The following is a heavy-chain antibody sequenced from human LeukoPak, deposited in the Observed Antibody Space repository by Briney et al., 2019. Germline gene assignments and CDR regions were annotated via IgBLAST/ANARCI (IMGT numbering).Heavy chain of an antibody. J-gene: IGHJ4*02. Sequence: SETLSLTCTVSGGSISSYYWTWIRQHPGKGLEWIGYIYYSGTINYNPSLKSRVTISVDTSKKQFSLKLNSVTAADAAIYYCASLPNCSGGSCSRGSNFFDYWGQGTLVTVSS. D-gene: IGHD2-15*01. CDR2: IYYSGTI. CDR1: GGSISSYY. CDR3: ASLPNCSGGSCSRGSNFFDY. V-gene: IGHV4-59*01.